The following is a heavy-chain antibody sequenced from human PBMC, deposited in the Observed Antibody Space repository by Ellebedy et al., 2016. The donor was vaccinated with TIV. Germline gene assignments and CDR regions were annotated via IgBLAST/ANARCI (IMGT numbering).Heavy chain of an antibody. D-gene: IGHD6-13*01. CDR3: VRGPQGRLAAGDISYYYPMDV. CDR1: GFTFSDHY. J-gene: IGHJ6*02. V-gene: IGHV3-72*01. CDR2: SRNKVNSYTT. Sequence: PGGSLRLSCAASGFTFSDHYMEWVRQAPGKGLEWIGRSRNKVNSYTTEYAASVKGRFTISSDDSRNSLYLQMNSLTTEDTAMYYCVRGPQGRLAAGDISYYYPMDVWGQGTTVTVSS.